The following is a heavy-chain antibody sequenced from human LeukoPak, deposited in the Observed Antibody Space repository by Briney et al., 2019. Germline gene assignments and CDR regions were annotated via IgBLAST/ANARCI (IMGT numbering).Heavy chain of an antibody. D-gene: IGHD4/OR15-4a*01. CDR3: ARVNFYGGYFDY. Sequence: GASVKVSCKASGYTFTGYYMHWVRQAPGQGLEWMGRINPNSGGTNYAQKVQGRVTMTRDTSISTAYMELSRLRSDDTAVYYCARVNFYGGYFDYWGQGTLVTVSS. CDR2: INPNSGGT. J-gene: IGHJ4*02. CDR1: GYTFTGYY. V-gene: IGHV1-2*06.